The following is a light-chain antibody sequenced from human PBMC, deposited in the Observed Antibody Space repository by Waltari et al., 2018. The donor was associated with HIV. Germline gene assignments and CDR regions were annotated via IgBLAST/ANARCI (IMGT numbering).Light chain of an antibody. CDR3: AAWDDSLSGWV. V-gene: IGLV1-47*01. J-gene: IGLJ3*02. CDR2: RNN. Sequence: QSVLTQPPPASGTPGQRVTISCSGSSSTIGSNAVNWYQQLPGTAPKLLIYRNNQRPSGVPDRFSGSKSGTSASLAISGLRSEDEADYYCAAWDDSLSGWVFGGGTKLTVL. CDR1: SSTIGSNA.